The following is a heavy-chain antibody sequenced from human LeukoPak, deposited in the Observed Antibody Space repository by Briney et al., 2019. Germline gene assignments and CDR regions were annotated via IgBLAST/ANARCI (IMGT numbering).Heavy chain of an antibody. Sequence: GGSLRLSCAASGFTFSSYAMSWVRQAPGKGLEWVSAISGSGGSTYYADSVKGRFTISRDNSKNTLYLQMNSLSAEDTAVYYCAKAPRTIIAAAGTPNDYWGQGTLVTVSS. V-gene: IGHV3-23*01. CDR3: AKAPRTIIAAAGTPNDY. CDR2: ISGSGGST. D-gene: IGHD6-13*01. J-gene: IGHJ4*02. CDR1: GFTFSSYA.